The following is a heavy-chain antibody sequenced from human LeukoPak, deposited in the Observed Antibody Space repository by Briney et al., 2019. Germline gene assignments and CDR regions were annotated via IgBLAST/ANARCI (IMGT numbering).Heavy chain of an antibody. D-gene: IGHD1-20*01. CDR3: ARMRPNNWNDEGDY. J-gene: IGHJ4*02. V-gene: IGHV4-61*02. Sequence: PSETLSLTCTVSGGSISSGSYYWSWIRQPAGKGLEWIGRIYTSGSTNYNPSLKSRVTISVDTSKNQFSLKLSSVTAADTAVYYCARMRPNNWNDEGDYWGQGTLVTVSS. CDR2: IYTSGST. CDR1: GGSISSGSYY.